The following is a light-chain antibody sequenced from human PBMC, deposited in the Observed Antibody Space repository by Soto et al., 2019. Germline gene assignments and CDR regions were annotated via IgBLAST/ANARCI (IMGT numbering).Light chain of an antibody. CDR3: SSKRDSSTLFA. Sequence: QSVLTQPASVSGSPGQSIAISCTGTSSDVGAYNYVSWYQHHPGKVPKLLIYEVTNRPSGVSDRFSGSKSGNTASLTISGLQAEDEADYYCSSKRDSSTLFAFGTGTKLTVL. CDR2: EVT. V-gene: IGLV2-14*01. J-gene: IGLJ1*01. CDR1: SSDVGAYNY.